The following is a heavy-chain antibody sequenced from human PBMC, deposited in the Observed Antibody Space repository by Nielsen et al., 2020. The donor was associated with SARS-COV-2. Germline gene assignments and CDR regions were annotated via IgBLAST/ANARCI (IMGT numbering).Heavy chain of an antibody. V-gene: IGHV1-46*01. CDR3: ARDIEEVGANNWFDP. Sequence: ASVKVSCKASGYTFTSYYMHWVRQAPGQGLEWMGIINPSGGSTSYAQKFQGRVTMTRDTSTSTVYMELSSLRSEDTAVYYCARDIEEVGANNWFDPWGQGTLVTVSS. D-gene: IGHD1-26*01. CDR2: INPSGGST. J-gene: IGHJ5*02. CDR1: GYTFTSYY.